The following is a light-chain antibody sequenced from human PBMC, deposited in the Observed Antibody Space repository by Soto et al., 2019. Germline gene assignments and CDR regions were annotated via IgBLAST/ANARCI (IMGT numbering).Light chain of an antibody. Sequence: EIVMTQSPATLSVSPGERATLSCRASQSLNSNLAWYQQKHGQAPRLLIYDTSTRAIGIPARFTGSGSGTEFTLTISSRQSGDFAVYYCQQYDNWPPYTLGQGTRLEIK. CDR2: DTS. V-gene: IGKV3-15*01. CDR1: QSLNSN. J-gene: IGKJ2*01. CDR3: QQYDNWPPYT.